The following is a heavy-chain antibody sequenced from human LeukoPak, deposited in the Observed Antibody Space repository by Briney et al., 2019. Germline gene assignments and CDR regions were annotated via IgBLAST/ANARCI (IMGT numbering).Heavy chain of an antibody. V-gene: IGHV3-21*01. CDR1: GFTFSSYS. J-gene: IGHJ6*04. CDR2: ISSSSSYI. CDR3: AELGITMIGGV. D-gene: IGHD3-10*02. Sequence: GGSLRLSCAASGFTFSSYSMNWVRQAPGKGLEWVSSISSSSSYIYYADSVKGRFTISRDNAKNSLYLQMNSLRAEGTAVYYCAELGITMIGGVWGKGTTVTISS.